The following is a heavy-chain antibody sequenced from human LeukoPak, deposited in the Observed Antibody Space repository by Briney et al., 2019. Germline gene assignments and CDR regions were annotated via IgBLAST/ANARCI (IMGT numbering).Heavy chain of an antibody. CDR1: GGSISSYY. J-gene: IGHJ5*02. CDR3: ARDLAAAGTNWFDP. D-gene: IGHD6-13*01. CDR2: IYYSGST. Sequence: PSETLSLTCTVSGGSISSYYWSWIRQPPGKGLEWIGYIYYSGSTNYNPSLKSRVTISVDTSKNQFSPKLSSVTAADTAVYYCARDLAAAGTNWFDPWGQGALVTVSS. V-gene: IGHV4-59*01.